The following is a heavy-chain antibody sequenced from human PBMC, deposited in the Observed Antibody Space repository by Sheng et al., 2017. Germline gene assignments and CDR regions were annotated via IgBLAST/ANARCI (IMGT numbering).Heavy chain of an antibody. V-gene: IGHV4-38-2*02. D-gene: IGHD2-2*02. J-gene: IGHJ6*02. CDR3: AREDIVVVPAAILRYGMDV. Sequence: QVQLQESGPGLVKPSETLSLTCAVSGYSISSGYYWGWIRQPPGKGLEWIGSIYHSGSTYYNPSLKSRVTISVDTSKNQFSLKLSSVTAADTAVYYCAREDIVVVPAAILRYGMDVWGQGTTGHRLL. CDR2: IYHSGST. CDR1: GYSISSGYY.